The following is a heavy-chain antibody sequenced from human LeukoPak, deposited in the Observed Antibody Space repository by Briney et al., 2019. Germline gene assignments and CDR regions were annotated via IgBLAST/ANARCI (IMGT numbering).Heavy chain of an antibody. J-gene: IGHJ4*02. CDR1: GFTFSSYW. Sequence: GGSLRLSCAASGFTFSSYWMSWVRQAPGKGLEWVANIKQDGSEKYYVDSVKGRFTISRDNAKNSLYLQMNSLRAEDTAVYYCARGPQYGSGSYYFDYWGQGTLVTVSS. CDR2: IKQDGSEK. D-gene: IGHD3-10*01. CDR3: ARGPQYGSGSYYFDY. V-gene: IGHV3-7*01.